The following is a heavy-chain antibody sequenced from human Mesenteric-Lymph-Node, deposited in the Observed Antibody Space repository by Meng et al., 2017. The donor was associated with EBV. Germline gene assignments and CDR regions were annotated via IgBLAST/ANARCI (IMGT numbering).Heavy chain of an antibody. D-gene: IGHD6-25*01. V-gene: IGHV2-5*02. CDR1: GLSLSTYGLT. CDR2: VYWDDDK. CDR3: ARSGGYGTPLDY. J-gene: IGHJ4*02. Sequence: QTTWKASGPSLVKPTQTLTLICTFSGLSLSTYGLTVNWIRQPPGGALEWLALVYWDDDKGYSPSLRSRLTITRDTSKNQVVLTMTNMDPVDTGTYFCARSGGYGTPLDYWGQGTLVTVSS.